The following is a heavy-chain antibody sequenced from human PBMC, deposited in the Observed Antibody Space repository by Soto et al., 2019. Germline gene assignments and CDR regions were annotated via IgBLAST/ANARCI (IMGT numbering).Heavy chain of an antibody. CDR2: INSSSSYI. J-gene: IGHJ4*02. CDR1: GFTFSSYS. D-gene: IGHD3-22*01. V-gene: IGHV3-21*01. CDR3: AREAYYDSSGPSPCGY. Sequence: GGSLRLSCAASGFTFSSYSMNWVHQAPGKGLEWVSSINSSSSYIYYADSVKGRFTISRDNAKNSLYLQMNSLRAEDTAVYYCAREAYYDSSGPSPCGYWGQGTLVTVSS.